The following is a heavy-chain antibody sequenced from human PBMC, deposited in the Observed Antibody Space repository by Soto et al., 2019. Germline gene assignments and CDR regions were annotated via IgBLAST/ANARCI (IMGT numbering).Heavy chain of an antibody. CDR1: GGSISSYY. D-gene: IGHD2-21*02. CDR2: IYYSGST. V-gene: IGHV4-59*08. Sequence: SETLSLTCTVSGGSISSYYWSWIRQPPGKGLEWIGYIYYSGSTNYNPSLKSRVTISVDTSKNQFSLKLSSVTAADTAVYYCARGDSWRRYYYYMDVWGKGTTVTVSS. J-gene: IGHJ6*03. CDR3: ARGDSWRRYYYYMDV.